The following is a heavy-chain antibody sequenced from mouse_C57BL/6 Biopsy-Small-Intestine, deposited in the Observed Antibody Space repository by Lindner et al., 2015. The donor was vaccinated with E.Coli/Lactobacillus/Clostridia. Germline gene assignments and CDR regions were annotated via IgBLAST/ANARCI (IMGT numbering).Heavy chain of an antibody. D-gene: IGHD2-1*01. Sequence: VQLQESGAELVKPGASVKLSCKASGYTFTEYNIHWVKQRSGQGLEWIGWFYPGSGSIKYNEKFKDKATLTADKSSSTVYMELNRVTSEDSAVYFCARHEEGIYYGNWCFDVWGTGTTVTASS. V-gene: IGHV1-62-2*01. J-gene: IGHJ1*03. CDR1: GYTFTEYN. CDR2: FYPGSGSI. CDR3: ARHEEGIYYGNWCFDV.